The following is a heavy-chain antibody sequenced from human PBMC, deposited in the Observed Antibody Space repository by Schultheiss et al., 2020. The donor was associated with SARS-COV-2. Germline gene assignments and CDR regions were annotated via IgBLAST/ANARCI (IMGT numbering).Heavy chain of an antibody. J-gene: IGHJ4*02. CDR3: TTGEQQLTYYFDY. CDR2: IKSKTDGGTT. Sequence: GGSLRLSCAASGFTFSNAWMSWVRQAPGKGLEWVGRIKSKTDGGTTDYAAPVKGRFTISRDDSKNTLYLQMNSLKTEDTAVYYCTTGEQQLTYYFDYWGQGTLVTVSS. CDR1: GFTFSNAW. V-gene: IGHV3-15*01. D-gene: IGHD6-13*01.